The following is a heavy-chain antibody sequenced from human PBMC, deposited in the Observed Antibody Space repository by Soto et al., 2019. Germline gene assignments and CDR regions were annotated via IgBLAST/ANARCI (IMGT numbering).Heavy chain of an antibody. V-gene: IGHV3-30*18. Sequence: QVQLVESGGCVVQPGGSVRLSFTASGFTLGAYVMHWVRQAQGKGPEWVAAISADGRDLFYAASVEGRFTISRDNSKNTLFLKMNSLTSEDTSVYSCAKSVPGTACRGGGCHRTFDYWGQGTLVTVSS. CDR1: GFTLGAYV. CDR2: ISADGRDL. CDR3: AKSVPGTACRGGGCHRTFDY. D-gene: IGHD2-15*01. J-gene: IGHJ4*02.